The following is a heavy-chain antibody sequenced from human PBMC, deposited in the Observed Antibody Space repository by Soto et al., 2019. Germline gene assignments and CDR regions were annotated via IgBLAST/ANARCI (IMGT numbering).Heavy chain of an antibody. V-gene: IGHV4-31*03. CDR2: IYYNGDT. J-gene: IGHJ4*02. CDR1: GGSISSGDYF. CDR3: ARAGRGEYSDQFDY. D-gene: IGHD2-15*01. Sequence: QVQLQESGPGLVKPSQTLSLTCTVSGGSISSGDYFWNWVRQHPGQGLEWIGNIYYNGDTSYNPSLRSRLTMSSDMSKNHFSLRLSSVTAADTAVYYCARAGRGEYSDQFDYWGPGILVTVSS.